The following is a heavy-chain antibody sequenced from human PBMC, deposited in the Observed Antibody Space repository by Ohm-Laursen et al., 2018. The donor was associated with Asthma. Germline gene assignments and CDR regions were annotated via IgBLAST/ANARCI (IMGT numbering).Heavy chain of an antibody. CDR3: ARGTFYYESTGYYFFDH. CDR1: GGSISSGSYY. D-gene: IGHD3-22*01. Sequence: SQTLSLTCTVSGGSISSGSYYWSWIRQHPGKGLEWIGYIYYSGITYSNPSLRSRVSISVDTSKNQFSLNLTPVTAADTAVYYCARGTFYYESTGYYFFDHWGQGALVTVSS. J-gene: IGHJ4*02. V-gene: IGHV4-31*03. CDR2: IYYSGIT.